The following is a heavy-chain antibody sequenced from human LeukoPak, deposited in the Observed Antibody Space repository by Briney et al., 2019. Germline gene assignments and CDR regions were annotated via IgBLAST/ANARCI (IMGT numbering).Heavy chain of an antibody. D-gene: IGHD1-26*01. CDR3: ELIVGANYYFDY. CDR2: IIPILGIA. V-gene: IGHV1-69*04. CDR1: GGTFSSYA. J-gene: IGHJ4*02. Sequence: SVKVSCKASGGTFSSYAISWVRQAPGQGLEWMGRIIPILGIANYAQKFQGRVTITADKSTSTAYMELSSLRSEDTAVYYCELIVGANYYFDYWGQGTLVTVSS.